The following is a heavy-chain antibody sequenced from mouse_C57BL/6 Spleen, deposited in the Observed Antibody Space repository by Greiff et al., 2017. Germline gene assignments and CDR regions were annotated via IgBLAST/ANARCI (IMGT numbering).Heavy chain of an antibody. CDR3: TRWLRRGGWYFDV. V-gene: IGHV1-15*01. Sequence: VQLQQSGAELVRPGASVTLSCKASGYTFTDYEMHWVKQTPVHGLEWIGAIDPETGGTAYNQKFKGKAILTADKSSSTAYMELRSLTSEDSAVYYGTRWLRRGGWYFDVWGTGTTVTVSS. J-gene: IGHJ1*03. CDR2: IDPETGGT. D-gene: IGHD2-2*01. CDR1: GYTFTDYE.